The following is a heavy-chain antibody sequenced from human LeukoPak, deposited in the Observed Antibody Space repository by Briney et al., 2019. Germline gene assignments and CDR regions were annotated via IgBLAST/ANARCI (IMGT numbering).Heavy chain of an antibody. CDR2: IYYSGST. J-gene: IGHJ5*02. CDR1: GGSISSSSYY. CDR3: ARTIAAAGTLLSWFPGGGTFLHWFDP. D-gene: IGHD6-13*01. V-gene: IGHV4-39*07. Sequence: PSETLSLTCTVSGGSISSSSYYWGWICQPPGKGLEWIGSIYYSGSTYYNPSLKSRVTISVDTSKNQFSLKLSSVTAADTAVYYCARTIAAAGTLLSWFPGGGTFLHWFDPWGQGTLVTVSS.